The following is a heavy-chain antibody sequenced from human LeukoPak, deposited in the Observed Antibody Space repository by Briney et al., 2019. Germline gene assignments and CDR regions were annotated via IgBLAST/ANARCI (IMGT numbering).Heavy chain of an antibody. V-gene: IGHV3-9*01. D-gene: IGHD1-26*01. J-gene: IGHJ4*02. CDR1: GFTFDDYA. Sequence: PGRSLRVSCAASGFTFDDYAMHLVRQAPGKGLEWVSGISWNSGSIGYADSVKGRFTISRDNAKNSLYLQMNSLRAEDTALYYCAKASGSYYVGTYFDYWGQGTLVTVSS. CDR3: AKASGSYYVGTYFDY. CDR2: ISWNSGSI.